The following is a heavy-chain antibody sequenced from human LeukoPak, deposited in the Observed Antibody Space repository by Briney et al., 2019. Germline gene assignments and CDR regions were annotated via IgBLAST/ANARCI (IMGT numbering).Heavy chain of an antibody. CDR1: GITFSNYW. J-gene: IGHJ4*02. CDR3: AKGRAGGWNGGDC. CDR2: LRNSDNRP. V-gene: IGHV3-74*01. D-gene: IGHD1-1*01. Sequence: GGSLRLSCAASGITFSNYWMHWVRQAPGKGLVWVSRLRNSDNRPYYGDPGKGRFTISRDNAKNTLFLQMTSLRETDTAIYYCAKGRAGGWNGGDCWGQGTLVTVSS.